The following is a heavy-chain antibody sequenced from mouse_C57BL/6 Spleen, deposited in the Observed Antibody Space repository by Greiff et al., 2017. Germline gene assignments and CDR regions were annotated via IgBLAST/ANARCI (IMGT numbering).Heavy chain of an antibody. CDR3: TRDRGYGDDVEFAY. J-gene: IGHJ3*01. Sequence: EVMLVESGEGLVKPGGSLKLSCAASGFTFSSYAMSWVRQTPEKRLEWVAYISSGGDYTYYPDTVKGRFTISRDNARNTLYLQMSSLKSEDTAMYYCTRDRGYGDDVEFAYWGKGTLVTV. V-gene: IGHV5-9-1*02. CDR1: GFTFSSYA. D-gene: IGHD2-2*01. CDR2: ISSGGDYT.